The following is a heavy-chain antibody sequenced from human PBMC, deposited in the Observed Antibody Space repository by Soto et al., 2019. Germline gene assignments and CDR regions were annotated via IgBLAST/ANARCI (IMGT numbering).Heavy chain of an antibody. V-gene: IGHV3-30*18. J-gene: IGHJ4*02. CDR2: ISNDEANK. Sequence: TGRPLRLSYTASGVTFSTYGMHWVRQTPGKGLEWVAVISNDEANKYYADFVKGRFTISRDNSKNTLNLQMNSLRAEDTAVYYCAKVNGASSSSIIGFFGLYWGQGTLVTVSS. D-gene: IGHD6-6*01. CDR3: AKVNGASSSSIIGFFGLY. CDR1: GVTFSTYG.